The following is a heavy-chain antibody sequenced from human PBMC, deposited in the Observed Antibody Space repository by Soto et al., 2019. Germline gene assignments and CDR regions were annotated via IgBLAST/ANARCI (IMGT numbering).Heavy chain of an antibody. V-gene: IGHV1-3*01. D-gene: IGHD5-12*01. CDR2: INAGNGNT. CDR3: ARVEMATITLAY. Sequence: ASVKVSCKASGYTFTSYAMHWVRQAPGQRLEWMGWINAGNGNTKYSQKFQGRVTITRDTSASTAYMELSSLRSEDTAVYYCARVEMATITLAYWGQGTLVPVSS. J-gene: IGHJ4*02. CDR1: GYTFTSYA.